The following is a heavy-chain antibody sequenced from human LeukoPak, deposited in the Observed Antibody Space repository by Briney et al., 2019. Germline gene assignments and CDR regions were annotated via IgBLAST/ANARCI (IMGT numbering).Heavy chain of an antibody. V-gene: IGHV3-21*01. CDR1: GFTFSSYN. D-gene: IGHD3-16*02. CDR2: ISSSSSYV. J-gene: IGHJ4*02. Sequence: GGSLRLSCAASGFTFSSYNMNWVRQAPGKGLEWVSSISSSSSYVYSADSVKGRFTISRDNAKNSLYLQMNSLRAEDTAVYYCARGDDYVWGNYRYADYWGQGTLVAVSS. CDR3: ARGDDYVWGNYRYADY.